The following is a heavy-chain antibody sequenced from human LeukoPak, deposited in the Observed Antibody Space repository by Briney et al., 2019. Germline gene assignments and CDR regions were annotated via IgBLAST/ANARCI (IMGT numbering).Heavy chain of an antibody. CDR1: GFTFSDYW. J-gene: IGHJ4*02. D-gene: IGHD5-12*01. V-gene: IGHV3-7*01. CDR3: ARDIPSGFYTPDY. CDR2: IETDGDQE. Sequence: GGTLRLSCVASGFTFSDYWMSWVRQAPGMGLEWVANIETDGDQENYVDSVKGRFTISRDNARNSLYLQMNSLRDEDTAVYYCARDIPSGFYTPDYWGRGTLVTVSS.